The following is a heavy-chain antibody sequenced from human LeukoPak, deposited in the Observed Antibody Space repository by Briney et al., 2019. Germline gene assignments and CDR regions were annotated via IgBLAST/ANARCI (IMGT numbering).Heavy chain of an antibody. D-gene: IGHD3-22*01. CDR3: ARILSSGYYYRYYYGMDV. V-gene: IGHV3-7*01. CDR1: GFTISTYW. Sequence: GGSLRLSCTASGFTISTYWMSWVRQAPGKGLEWVANIKQDGSEKYYVDSVKGRFTISRDNAKNSLYLQMNSLRAEDTAVYYCARILSSGYYYRYYYGMDVWGQGTTVTVSS. CDR2: IKQDGSEK. J-gene: IGHJ6*02.